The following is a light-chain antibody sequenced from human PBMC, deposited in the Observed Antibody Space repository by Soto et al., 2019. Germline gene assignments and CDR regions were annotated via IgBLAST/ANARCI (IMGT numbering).Light chain of an antibody. CDR3: QQYASYPIT. CDR1: QSISSW. CDR2: KAS. V-gene: IGKV1-5*03. Sequence: DIPMTQSPSTLSASVGERVIITCRASQSISSWMGWHQQKPGKAPKALIYKASALESGVPSRFSGSGSGTEFTLTISSLQPDDFATYYCQQYASYPITFGGGTKVEIK. J-gene: IGKJ4*01.